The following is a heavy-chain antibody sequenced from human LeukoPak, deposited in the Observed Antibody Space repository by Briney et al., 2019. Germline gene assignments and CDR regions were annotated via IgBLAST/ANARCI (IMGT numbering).Heavy chain of an antibody. V-gene: IGHV3-30*04. CDR3: ARDPYWAMPQPGDAFDI. CDR1: GFTFSSYA. D-gene: IGHD2-2*01. Sequence: GGSLRLSCAASGFTFSSYAMHWVRQAPGKGLEWVAVISYDGSNKYYADSVKGRFTISRDNSKNTLYLQMNSLRAEDTAVYYCARDPYWAMPQPGDAFDIWGQGTMATVSS. J-gene: IGHJ3*02. CDR2: ISYDGSNK.